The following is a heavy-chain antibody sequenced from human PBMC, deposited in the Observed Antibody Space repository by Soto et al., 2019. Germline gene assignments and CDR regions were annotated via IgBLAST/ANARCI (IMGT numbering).Heavy chain of an antibody. CDR2: ISAFNGST. D-gene: IGHD1-26*01. V-gene: IGHV1-18*01. CDR1: GYTFTSYG. Sequence: ASVNVSCQASGYTFTSYGIIWVRQAPGQGLEWMGWISAFNGSTDYAQKLQDRVTMTTDTSTSTAYMELRSLRSDDTAVYYCARDSGSYYYYWGQGTLVTVSS. J-gene: IGHJ4*02. CDR3: ARDSGSYYYY.